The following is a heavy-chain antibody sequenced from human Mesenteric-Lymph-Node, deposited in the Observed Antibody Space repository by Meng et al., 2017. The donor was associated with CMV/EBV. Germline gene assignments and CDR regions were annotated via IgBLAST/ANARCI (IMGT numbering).Heavy chain of an antibody. CDR3: TTDIYGGNSHY. V-gene: IGHV3-23*01. D-gene: IGHD4-23*01. CDR1: GFTFSSYV. J-gene: IGHJ4*02. CDR2: ISATGSST. Sequence: LSCAASGFTFSSYVMGWVRQAPGKGLEWVSAISATGSSTFYADSVKGRFTISRDISKNTLYLQMNSLKTEDTAVYYCTTDIYGGNSHYWGQGTLVTVSS.